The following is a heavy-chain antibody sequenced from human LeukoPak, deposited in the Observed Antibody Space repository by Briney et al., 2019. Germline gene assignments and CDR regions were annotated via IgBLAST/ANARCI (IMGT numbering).Heavy chain of an antibody. CDR3: ARGSGGSRYSSRAGY. J-gene: IGHJ4*02. CDR2: INHSGST. CDR1: GGSFSGYY. V-gene: IGHV4-34*01. Sequence: SETLSLTCAVYGGSFSGYYWSWIRQPPGKGLEWIGEINHSGSTNYNPSLKSRVTISVDTSKNQFSLKLSSVTAADTAVYYCARGSGGSRYSSRAGYWGQGTLVTVSS. D-gene: IGHD6-13*01.